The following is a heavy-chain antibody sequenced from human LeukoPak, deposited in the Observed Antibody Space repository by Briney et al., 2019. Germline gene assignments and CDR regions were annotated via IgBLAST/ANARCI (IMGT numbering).Heavy chain of an antibody. CDR3: ARDER. CDR2: ISYSGDSA. CDR1: GFTFSNYA. J-gene: IGHJ4*02. V-gene: IGHV3-23*01. Sequence: GGSLRLSCAASGFTFSNYAMSWVRQAPGKGLEWVSTISYSGDSAFYADSVKGRFTISRDNSKNTLYLQMNSLRAEDTAVYYRARDERWGQGTLVTVSS.